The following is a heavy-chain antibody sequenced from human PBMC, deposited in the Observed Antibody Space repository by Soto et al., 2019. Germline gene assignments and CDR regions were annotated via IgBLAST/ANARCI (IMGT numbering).Heavy chain of an antibody. Sequence: PGGSLRLSCAASGFTFSSYSMNWVRQAPGKGLEWVSYISSSSSTIYYADSVKGRFTISRDNAQNSLYLQMNSLRDEDTAVYYCAGEYYYDSSGYPHYYYYGMDVWGQGTTVTVSS. CDR3: AGEYYYDSSGYPHYYYYGMDV. CDR1: GFTFSSYS. D-gene: IGHD3-22*01. V-gene: IGHV3-48*02. J-gene: IGHJ6*02. CDR2: ISSSSSTI.